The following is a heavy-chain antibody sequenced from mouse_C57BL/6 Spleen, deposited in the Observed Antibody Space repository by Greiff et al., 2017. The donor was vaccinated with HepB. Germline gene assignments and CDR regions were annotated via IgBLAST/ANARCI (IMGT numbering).Heavy chain of an antibody. V-gene: IGHV1-59*01. CDR1: GYTFTSYW. CDR3: ARFITTVVEGGYFDV. Sequence: QVQLQQHGAELVRPGTSVKLSCKASGYTFTSYWMHWVKQRPGQGLEWIGVIDPSDSYTNYNQKFKGKATLAVDTSSSTAYMQLSSLTSEDSAVYYCARFITTVVEGGYFDVWGTGTTVTVSS. D-gene: IGHD1-1*01. J-gene: IGHJ1*03. CDR2: IDPSDSYT.